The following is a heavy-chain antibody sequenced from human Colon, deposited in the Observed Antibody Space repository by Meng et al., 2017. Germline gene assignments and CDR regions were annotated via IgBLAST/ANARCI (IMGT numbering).Heavy chain of an antibody. Sequence: GQLEESGPGLVRPSETLSVTCTVSGASVSDTNYAWSWIRQPPGKGLEWIGYGSTNHNPSLKSRVTISVDTSKNQFSLTLNSVTAADTAVYYCARDNWGSLNYWGQGTLVTVSS. D-gene: IGHD7-27*01. V-gene: IGHV4-61*01. J-gene: IGHJ4*02. CDR3: ARDNWGSLNY. CDR2: GST. CDR1: GASVSDTNYA.